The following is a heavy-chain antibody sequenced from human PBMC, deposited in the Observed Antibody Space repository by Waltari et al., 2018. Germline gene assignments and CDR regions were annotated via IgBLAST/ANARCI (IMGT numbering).Heavy chain of an antibody. J-gene: IGHJ3*02. CDR3: AKDPNGDYIGAFDT. Sequence: EVQVLESGGLLVQPGGSLRLSCGASTFTFSNYARTWVRQAPGKGLEYISSISGGGGVTVYANSVKGRFTISRDNSKSTLYLQMNSLRGEDTATYYCAKDPNGDYIGAFDTWGQGTMVTVSP. D-gene: IGHD2-8*01. V-gene: IGHV3-23*01. CDR2: ISGGGGVT. CDR1: TFTFSNYA.